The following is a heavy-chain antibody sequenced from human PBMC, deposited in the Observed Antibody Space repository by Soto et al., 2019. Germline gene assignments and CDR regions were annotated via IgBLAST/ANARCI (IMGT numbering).Heavy chain of an antibody. J-gene: IGHJ4*02. D-gene: IGHD1-26*01. CDR1: GITFTSSA. CDR3: ARDLIVGATGLDY. V-gene: IGHV1-58*01. CDR2: IVAGSGNT. Sequence: SVKVSCKASGITFTSSAVQWGRQARGQRLEWIGWIVAGSGNTNYAQKFQERVTITRDISTSTAYMELSSLRSEDTAVYYCARDLIVGATGLDYWGQGTLVTVSS.